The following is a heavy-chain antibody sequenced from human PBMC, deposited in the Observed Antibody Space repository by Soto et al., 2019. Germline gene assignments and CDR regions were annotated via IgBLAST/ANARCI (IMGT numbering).Heavy chain of an antibody. CDR2: IYWDYDM. J-gene: IGHJ4*02. CDR3: AHRGAMDPYGSGYFDY. D-gene: IGHD3-10*01. Sequence: QITLKESGPTLLKPPQTLTLTCTLSGFSLSTSGVGVGWIRRPPGKALEWLALIYWDYDMRYSPSLKRRLTSSMDTSKNHVVITLTNMDTVDTATYYSAHRGAMDPYGSGYFDYWGQGTLVTVSS. V-gene: IGHV2-5*02. CDR1: GFSLSTSGVG.